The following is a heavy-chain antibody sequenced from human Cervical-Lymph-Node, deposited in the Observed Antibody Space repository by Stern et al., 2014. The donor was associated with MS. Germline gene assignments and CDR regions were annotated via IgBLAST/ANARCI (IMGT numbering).Heavy chain of an antibody. CDR2: ISHSGSS. CDR3: ASLNGSGSYPDY. Sequence: QLQLQESGPGLVKPSETLSLTCTVSGGSTSSTNYYWGWIRQPPGKGLEWIASISHSGSSYSIPSLMSRLTISIDPPKTQFSLNLFSVTAADTAVYYCASLNGSGSYPDYWGQGTLVIVSS. V-gene: IGHV4-39*01. CDR1: GGSTSSTNYY. J-gene: IGHJ4*02. D-gene: IGHD3-10*01.